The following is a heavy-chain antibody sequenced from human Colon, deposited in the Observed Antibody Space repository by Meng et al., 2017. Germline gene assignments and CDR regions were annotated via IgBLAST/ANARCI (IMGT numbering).Heavy chain of an antibody. Sequence: HVLLPAAVPGLVKPSQSLSLTCTVLRGCPCSDTYHCTWIRQDPGKGLEWIGIINHSGSTYYNPYLKSRVTMSLDTSKQKFSLKLISVTAADTAVYFCARGLNEGGLAHNWFDPWGQGTLVTVSS. D-gene: IGHD1-1*01. J-gene: IGHJ5*02. CDR3: ARGLNEGGLAHNWFDP. CDR1: RGCPCSDTYH. CDR2: INHSGST. V-gene: IGHV4-31*03.